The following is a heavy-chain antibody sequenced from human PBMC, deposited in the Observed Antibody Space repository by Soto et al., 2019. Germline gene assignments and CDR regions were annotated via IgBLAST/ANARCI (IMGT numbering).Heavy chain of an antibody. V-gene: IGHV3-23*01. CDR1: GFTFSSYA. CDR3: AKDSMIVVIITAEFDY. J-gene: IGHJ4*02. D-gene: IGHD3-22*01. CDR2: ISGSGGST. Sequence: EVQLLESGGGLVQPGGSLRLSCAASGFTFSSYAMSWVRQAPGKGLEWVSAISGSGGSTYYADSVKGRFTISRDNSKNTLYLQMHSLRAEDTAVYYCAKDSMIVVIITAEFDYWGQGTLVTVSS.